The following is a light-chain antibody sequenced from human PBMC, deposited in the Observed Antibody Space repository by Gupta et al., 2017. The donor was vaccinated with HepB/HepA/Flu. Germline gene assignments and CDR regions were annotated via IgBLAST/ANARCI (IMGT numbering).Light chain of an antibody. Sequence: DIQMTQSPSTLSASVGDRVTITCRASQSISSWLAWYPQKPGKAPKILIYKASSLESGVPSRFSGSGSGTEFTLTISSLQPDDFATYYCQQYKSYSITFGQGTRLEIK. CDR2: KAS. J-gene: IGKJ5*01. CDR3: QQYKSYSIT. CDR1: QSISSW. V-gene: IGKV1-5*03.